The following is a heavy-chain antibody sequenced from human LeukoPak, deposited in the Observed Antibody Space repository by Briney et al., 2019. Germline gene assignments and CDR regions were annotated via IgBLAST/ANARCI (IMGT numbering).Heavy chain of an antibody. CDR3: ARENYNWNPDQGYKVFDY. V-gene: IGHV3-21*01. CDR2: ISSGSSYI. D-gene: IGHD1-20*01. CDR1: GFTFSSYS. J-gene: IGHJ4*02. Sequence: GGSLRLSCAASGFTFSSYSMNWVRQAPGKGLEWVSSISSGSSYIYYADSVKGRFTISRDNAKNSLYLQMNSLRAEDTAVYYCARENYNWNPDQGYKVFDYWGQGILVTVSS.